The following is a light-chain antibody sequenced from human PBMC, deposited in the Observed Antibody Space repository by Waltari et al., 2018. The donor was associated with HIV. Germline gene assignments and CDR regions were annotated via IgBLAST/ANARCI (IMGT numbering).Light chain of an antibody. CDR1: GSNIGAGYD. J-gene: IGLJ3*02. V-gene: IGLV1-40*01. CDR3: QSYDSSLSSVL. CDR2: GST. Sequence: QSVLTQPPSVSGAPGQRVTISCTGGGSNIGAGYDVHWYRHLPASAPKLLIFGSTNRPFGVPDRFSGSKSDTSASLAITALQAEDEADYYCQSYDSSLSSVLFGGGTKLTVL.